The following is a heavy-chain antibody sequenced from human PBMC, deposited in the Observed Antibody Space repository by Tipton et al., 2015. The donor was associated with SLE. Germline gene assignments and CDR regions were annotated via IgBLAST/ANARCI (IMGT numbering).Heavy chain of an antibody. Sequence: SLRLSCVASGFTFSSYAMHWVRQAPGKGLEWVAFIRFDGGDDSYADSVKGRFTISRDNSKNTLYLQMNSLRAEDTAVYYCAKGEYGGHDYGLDYWGQGALVTVSS. CDR3: AKGEYGGHDYGLDY. J-gene: IGHJ4*02. CDR2: IRFDGGDD. V-gene: IGHV3-30*02. CDR1: GFTFSSYA. D-gene: IGHD5-12*01.